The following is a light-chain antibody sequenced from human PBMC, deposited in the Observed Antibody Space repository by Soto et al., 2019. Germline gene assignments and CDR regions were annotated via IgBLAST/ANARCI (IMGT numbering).Light chain of an antibody. CDR1: QSISSW. V-gene: IGKV1-5*03. Sequence: DIQMTQSPSTLSASVGDRVTIVCRASQSISSWLAWYQQKPGKAPKLLISKASNLDSGVPSRFSGSGSGTEFNLTISSLQPEDFATYYCQPYNSFIWTFGRGTKV. CDR3: QPYNSFIWT. J-gene: IGKJ1*01. CDR2: KAS.